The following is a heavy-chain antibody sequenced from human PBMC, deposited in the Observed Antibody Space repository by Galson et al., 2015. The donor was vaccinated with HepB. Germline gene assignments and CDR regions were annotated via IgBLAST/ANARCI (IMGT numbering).Heavy chain of an antibody. Sequence: SLRLSCAASGFTFSSYSMTWVRQAPGKGLEWAANIKQDGSEEYYVDSVKGRFTISRDNAKNSLYPQMNSLRAEDTAVYYCARARSMDVWGQGTTVTVSS. CDR2: IKQDGSEE. V-gene: IGHV3-7*03. CDR3: ARARSMDV. J-gene: IGHJ6*02. CDR1: GFTFSSYS.